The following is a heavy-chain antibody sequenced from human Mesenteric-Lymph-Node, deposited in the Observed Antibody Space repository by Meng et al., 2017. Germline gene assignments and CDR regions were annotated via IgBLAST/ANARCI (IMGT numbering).Heavy chain of an antibody. J-gene: IGHJ4*02. Sequence: GESLKISCATSGFTFDDYAMHWVRHTPGKGLEWVALVRCDGGSTYYSDSVKGRFTISRDNSKDSLYLQMNSLRAEDTALSYCAKAIGYYDDNAGRWRGFDYWGQGTLVTVSS. CDR1: GFTFDDYA. CDR3: AKAIGYYDDNAGRWRGFDY. CDR2: VRCDGGST. V-gene: IGHV3-43D*03. D-gene: IGHD3-22*01.